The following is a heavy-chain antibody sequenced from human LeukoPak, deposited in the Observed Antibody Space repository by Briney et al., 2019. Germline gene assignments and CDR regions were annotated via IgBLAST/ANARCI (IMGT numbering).Heavy chain of an antibody. V-gene: IGHV1-69*06. J-gene: IGHJ6*03. Sequence: SVKVSCKASGGTFSSYAISWVRQAPGQGLEWMGGIIPIFGTANYAQKFQGRVTITADKSTSTAYMELSSLRSEDTAVYYCAREEYSSSGGHYYYYYYMDVWGKGTTVTVSS. CDR1: GGTFSSYA. CDR3: AREEYSSSGGHYYYYYYMDV. CDR2: IIPIFGTA. D-gene: IGHD6-6*01.